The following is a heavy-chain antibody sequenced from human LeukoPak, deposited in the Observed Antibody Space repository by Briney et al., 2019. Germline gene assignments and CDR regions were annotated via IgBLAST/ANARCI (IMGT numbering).Heavy chain of an antibody. V-gene: IGHV3-30*04. CDR3: ARDLHGGNSASWLGY. Sequence: GRSLRLSCAASGFTFSSYAMHWVRQAPGKGLEWVAVISYDGSNKYYADSVKGRFTISRDNSKNTLYLQMNSLRAEDTAVYYCARDLHGGNSASWLGYWGQGTLVTVSS. CDR1: GFTFSSYA. J-gene: IGHJ4*02. CDR2: ISYDGSNK. D-gene: IGHD4-23*01.